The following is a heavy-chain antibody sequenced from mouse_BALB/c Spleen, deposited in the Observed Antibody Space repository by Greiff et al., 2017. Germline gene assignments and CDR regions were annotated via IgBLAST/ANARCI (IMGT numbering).Heavy chain of an antibody. CDR1: GYTFTSYW. Sequence: VKLQESGAELAKPGASVKMSCKASGYTFTSYWMHWVKQRPGQGLEWIGYINPSTGYTEYNQKFKDKATLTADKSSSTAYMQLSSLTSEDSAVYYCARGSQRPKFITTASYYFDYWGQGTTLTVSS. J-gene: IGHJ2*01. D-gene: IGHD1-2*01. V-gene: IGHV1-7*01. CDR3: ARGSQRPKFITTASYYFDY. CDR2: INPSTGYT.